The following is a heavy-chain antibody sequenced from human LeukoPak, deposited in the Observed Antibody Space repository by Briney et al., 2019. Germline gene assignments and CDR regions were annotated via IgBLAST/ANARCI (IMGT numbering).Heavy chain of an antibody. V-gene: IGHV4-59*08. CDR1: GGSISSYY. CDR3: ARGRFLEWFNDAFDI. CDR2: IYYSGST. Sequence: SETLSLTCTVSGGSISSYYWSWIRQPPGKGLEWIGYIYYSGSTNYNPSLKSRVTISVDTSKNQFSLKLSSVTAADTAVYYCARGRFLEWFNDAFDIWGQGTMVTVSS. J-gene: IGHJ3*02. D-gene: IGHD3-3*01.